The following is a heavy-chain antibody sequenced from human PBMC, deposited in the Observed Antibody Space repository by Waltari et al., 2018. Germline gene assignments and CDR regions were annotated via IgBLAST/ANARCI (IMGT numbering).Heavy chain of an antibody. V-gene: IGHV4-39*07. CDR3: ARVRIAANLFDY. CDR1: GGSISSSSYY. D-gene: IGHD6-13*01. CDR2: IYYSGST. Sequence: QLQLQESGPGLVKPSETLSLTCTVSGGSISSSSYYWGWIRQPPGKGLEWIGSIYYSGSTYYNPSLKSRVTISVDTSKNQFSLKLSSVTAADTAVYYCARVRIAANLFDYWGQGTLVTVSS. J-gene: IGHJ4*02.